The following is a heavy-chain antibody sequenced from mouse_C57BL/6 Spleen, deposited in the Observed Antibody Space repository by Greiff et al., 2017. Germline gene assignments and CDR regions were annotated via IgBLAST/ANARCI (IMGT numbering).Heavy chain of an antibody. D-gene: IGHD2-4*01. CDR3: ARSGYDYDVYYYAMDY. CDR2: IYPRSGNT. J-gene: IGHJ4*01. CDR1: GYTFTSYG. Sequence: QVHVKQSGAELARPGASVKLSCKASGYTFTSYGISWVKQRTGQGLEWIGEIYPRSGNTYYNEKFKGKATLTADKSSSTAYMELRSLTSEDSAVYFWARSGYDYDVYYYAMDYWCQGTSVTVSS. V-gene: IGHV1-81*01.